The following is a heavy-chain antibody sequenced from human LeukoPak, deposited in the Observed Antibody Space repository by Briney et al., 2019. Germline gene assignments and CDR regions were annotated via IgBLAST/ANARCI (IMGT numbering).Heavy chain of an antibody. Sequence: GGSLRLSCAASGFTFSSYAMHWVRQTPDKGLEWVAVISYDGSNAYYADSVKGRFAISRDNSKNTLYLQMNSLRAEDTAVYYCARDVVATIRYYFDYWGLGALVTVSS. D-gene: IGHD5-12*01. CDR3: ARDVVATIRYYFDY. V-gene: IGHV3-30*09. J-gene: IGHJ4*02. CDR2: ISYDGSNA. CDR1: GFTFSSYA.